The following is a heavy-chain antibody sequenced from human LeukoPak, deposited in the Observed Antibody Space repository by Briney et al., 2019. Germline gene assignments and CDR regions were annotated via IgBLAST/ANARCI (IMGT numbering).Heavy chain of an antibody. Sequence: GGSLRLSCAASGFTFSSYGMHWVRQAPGKGLEWVAFIRYDGSNKYYADSAKGRFTISRDNSKNTLYLQMNSLRAEDTAVYYCAKLYDYVWGSYRSYDAFDIWGQGTMVTVSS. CDR3: AKLYDYVWGSYRSYDAFDI. D-gene: IGHD3-16*02. CDR2: IRYDGSNK. V-gene: IGHV3-30*02. J-gene: IGHJ3*02. CDR1: GFTFSSYG.